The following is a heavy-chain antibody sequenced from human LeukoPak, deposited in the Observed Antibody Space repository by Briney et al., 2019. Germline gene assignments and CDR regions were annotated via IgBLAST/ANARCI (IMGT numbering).Heavy chain of an antibody. V-gene: IGHV2-5*01. D-gene: IGHD2/OR15-2a*01. CDR2: IYWNDDK. CDR3: AHTNMARDYMDV. J-gene: IGHJ6*03. CDR1: GFSLSTSGVG. Sequence: ESGPTLVKPTQTLTLTCTFSGFSLSTSGVGVGWIRQPPGKPLEWLALIYWNDDKRYSPSLKSRLTITKDTSKNQVVLTMTNMDPVDTATYYCAHTNMARDYMDVWGKGTTVTVSS.